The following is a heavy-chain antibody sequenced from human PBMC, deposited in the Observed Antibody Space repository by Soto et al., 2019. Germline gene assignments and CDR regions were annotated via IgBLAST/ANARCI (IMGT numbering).Heavy chain of an antibody. D-gene: IGHD5-12*01. J-gene: IGHJ4*02. CDR2: IVVGSGNT. V-gene: IGHV1-58*01. CDR1: GFIFTSSA. CDR3: KSEAVATGLV. Sequence: ASVKVSCQPSGFIFTSSAVQWVRQARRQRLEWMGRIVVGSGNTAYAQMIQKRLTLTGDMATSTVNMELSNLRCDDTAVYYCKSEAVATGLVWGPGSLVPVSS.